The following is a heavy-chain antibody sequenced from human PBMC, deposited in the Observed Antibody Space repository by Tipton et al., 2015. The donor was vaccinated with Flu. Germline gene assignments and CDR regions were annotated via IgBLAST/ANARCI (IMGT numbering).Heavy chain of an antibody. Sequence: TLSLTCTVSGGSISSGSYYWGWIRQAPGTGLEWIGEITNGGYTKYNPSLESRVTLSRDTSKRQFSLTLNSVTAADTAIYYRVKHFERGFDIWGQGKMVSVSS. D-gene: IGHD3-10*01. CDR2: ITNGGYT. CDR1: GGSISSGSYY. J-gene: IGHJ3*02. CDR3: VKHFERGFDI. V-gene: IGHV4-39*07.